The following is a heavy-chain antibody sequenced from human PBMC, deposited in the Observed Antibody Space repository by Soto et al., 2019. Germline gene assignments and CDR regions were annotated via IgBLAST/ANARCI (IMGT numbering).Heavy chain of an antibody. J-gene: IGHJ4*02. CDR3: ARGDTEYSSSGRRPSNY. CDR1: GFTFSSYG. V-gene: IGHV3-33*01. CDR2: IWYDGSNK. Sequence: GGSLRLSCTASGFTFSSYGMHWVRQAPGKGLEWLAVIWYDGSNKYYADSVKGRFTISRDNSKNTLYLQMNSLRAEDTAVYYCARGDTEYSSSGRRPSNYWGQGTLVTVSS. D-gene: IGHD6-6*01.